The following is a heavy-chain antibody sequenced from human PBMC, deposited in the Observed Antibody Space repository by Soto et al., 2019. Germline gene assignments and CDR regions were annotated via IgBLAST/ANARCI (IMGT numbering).Heavy chain of an antibody. J-gene: IGHJ4*02. V-gene: IGHV1-18*01. CDR3: ARGRYGDY. Sequence: QVHLVQSGAEVKKPGASVKVSCKGSGSAFTTYGITWVRQAPGQGLEWMGWISAHNGKTNYAQKPQGRVTVTRDTSPSTAYMELRSLRSDDTAVYYCARGRYGDYWGQGALVTVSS. CDR1: GSAFTTYG. CDR2: ISAHNGKT. D-gene: IGHD1-1*01.